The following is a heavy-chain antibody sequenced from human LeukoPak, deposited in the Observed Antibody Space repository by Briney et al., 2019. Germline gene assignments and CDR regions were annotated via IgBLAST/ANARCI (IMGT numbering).Heavy chain of an antibody. Sequence: GRSLRLSCAASGFTFSNYAMHWVRQAPGKGLESVAVISYDGSNKYYADSVKGRFTISRDNSKNTLYLQMNSLRAEDTAVYYCARSRAVAADLDYWGQGTLVTVSS. D-gene: IGHD6-19*01. V-gene: IGHV3-30-3*01. CDR1: GFTFSNYA. J-gene: IGHJ4*02. CDR2: ISYDGSNK. CDR3: ARSRAVAADLDY.